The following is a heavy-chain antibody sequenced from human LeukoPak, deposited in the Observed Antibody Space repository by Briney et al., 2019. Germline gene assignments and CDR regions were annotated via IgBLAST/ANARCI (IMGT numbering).Heavy chain of an antibody. V-gene: IGHV3-23*01. J-gene: IGHJ4*02. CDR1: GLTFSSYA. D-gene: IGHD1-26*01. CDR3: AKGLSGRPTY. CDR2: ISHSGGST. Sequence: GGSLRLSCAASGLTFSSYAVYWVRQAPGKGLEWVSGISHSGGSTYYADSVKGRFTISRDNSRNTLYLQMNSLRAEDTAVYYCAKGLSGRPTYWGQGTLVTVSS.